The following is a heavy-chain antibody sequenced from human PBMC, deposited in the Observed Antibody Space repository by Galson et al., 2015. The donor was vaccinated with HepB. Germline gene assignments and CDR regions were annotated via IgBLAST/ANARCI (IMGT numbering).Heavy chain of an antibody. CDR3: GGDWLGQKWLRSRDALDF. J-gene: IGHJ3*01. CDR1: GFTFSSYS. V-gene: IGHV3-48*02. D-gene: IGHD5-12*01. CDR2: ISSSSTTI. Sequence: SLRLSCAASGFTFSSYSMNWVRQAPGKGLEWVSYISSSSTTIYYADSVKGRFTISRDNAKNSLYLQMNSLRDEDTAVYYCGGDWLGQKWLRSRDALDFWGQGTMVTVSS.